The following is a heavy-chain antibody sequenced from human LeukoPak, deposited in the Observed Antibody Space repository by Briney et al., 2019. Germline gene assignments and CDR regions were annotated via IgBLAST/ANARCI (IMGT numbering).Heavy chain of an antibody. Sequence: PSETLSLTCAVYGGSFSAYYWNWIRQPPGKGLEWIGEINHSGSTNYNPSLKSRVTISVDTSKNQFSLKLSSVTAADTAVYYCASSLRLYYGSGSYYNINWFDPWGQGTLVTVSS. CDR3: ASSLRLYYGSGSYYNINWFDP. J-gene: IGHJ5*02. CDR1: GGSFSAYY. D-gene: IGHD3-10*01. V-gene: IGHV4-34*01. CDR2: INHSGST.